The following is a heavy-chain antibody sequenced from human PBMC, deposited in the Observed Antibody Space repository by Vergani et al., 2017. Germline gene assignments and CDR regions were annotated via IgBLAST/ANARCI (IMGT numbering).Heavy chain of an antibody. CDR2: ITGRGGST. V-gene: IGHV3-23*04. CDR3: AKVSLVVVVAAPFDY. CDR1: GFTFSSYG. Sequence: EVQLVESGGGVVQSGRSLRLSCEASGFTFSSYGMHWVHQAPGKGLEWVSTITGRGGSTYFADSVKGRFTISRDNSKNTLYLQMNSLRAEDTAVYSCAKVSLVVVVAAPFDYWGQGTLVTVSS. D-gene: IGHD2-15*01. J-gene: IGHJ4*02.